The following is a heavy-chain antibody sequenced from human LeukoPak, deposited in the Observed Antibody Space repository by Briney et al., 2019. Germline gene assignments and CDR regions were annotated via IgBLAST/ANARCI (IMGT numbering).Heavy chain of an antibody. CDR2: IYTSGST. Sequence: PSQTLSLTCTVSGGSISSSSYYWSWIRQPAGKGLEWIGRIYTSGSTNYNPSLKSRVTMSVDTSKNRFPLKLSSVTAADTAVYYCARDNLVTNYYYDYMDVWGKGTTVTISS. CDR3: ARDNLVTNYYYDYMDV. J-gene: IGHJ6*03. V-gene: IGHV4-61*02. CDR1: GGSISSSSYY. D-gene: IGHD3-9*01.